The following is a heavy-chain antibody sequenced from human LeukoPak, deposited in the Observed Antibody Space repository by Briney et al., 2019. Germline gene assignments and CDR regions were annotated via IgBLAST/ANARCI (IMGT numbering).Heavy chain of an antibody. V-gene: IGHV4-4*07. Sequence: SETLYLTCTVSGGSISSYYWSWIRQPAGKGLEWIGRIYTSGSTNYNPSLKSRVTMSVDTSKNQFSLKLSSVTAADTAVYYCAGDCGYSYGLDCFDYWGQGTLVTVSS. CDR3: AGDCGYSYGLDCFDY. D-gene: IGHD5-18*01. J-gene: IGHJ4*02. CDR2: IYTSGST. CDR1: GGSISSYY.